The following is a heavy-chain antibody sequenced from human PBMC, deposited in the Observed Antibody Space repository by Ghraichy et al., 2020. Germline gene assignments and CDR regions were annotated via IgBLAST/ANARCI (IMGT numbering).Heavy chain of an antibody. CDR3: AKGKGSGSYGNWSFNI. CDR1: GLTFSNFA. V-gene: IGHV3-23*01. Sequence: GGSLRLSCAVSGLTFSNFAMAWVRQAPGKGLEWVSTISGSGGSIWYADSGKGRFIISRDNSRSPFYLQMNSLRAEDTAGDYCAKGKGSGSYGNWSFNIWGRGTPGTVSP. J-gene: IGHJ2*01. CDR2: ISGSGGSI. D-gene: IGHD1-26*01.